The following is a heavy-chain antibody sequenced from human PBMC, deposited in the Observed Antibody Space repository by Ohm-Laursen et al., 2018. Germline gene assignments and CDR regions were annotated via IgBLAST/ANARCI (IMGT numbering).Heavy chain of an antibody. D-gene: IGHD3-10*01. CDR2: IYHSGST. CDR3: ARRPRPGWGGSVRDI. CDR1: GYSISSGYF. Sequence: TLSLTCAVSGYSISSGYFWGWIRQPPGKGLEWIGTIYHSGSTYYNPSLKSRVTISVDTSKNQFSLKLSSVTAADTAVYYCARRPRPGWGGSVRDIWGQGTPVTVSS. J-gene: IGHJ4*02. V-gene: IGHV4-38-2*01.